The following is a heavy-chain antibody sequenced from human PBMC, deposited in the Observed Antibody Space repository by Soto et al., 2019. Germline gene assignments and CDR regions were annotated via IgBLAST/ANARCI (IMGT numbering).Heavy chain of an antibody. J-gene: IGHJ6*02. V-gene: IGHV3-30*18. CDR3: AKDIEEVVYYYGMDV. D-gene: IGHD1-26*01. CDR2: ISYDGNNK. CDR1: GFTFSSYG. Sequence: QVQLVESGGGVVQPGKSLRLSCAASGFTFSSYGTHWVRQAPGKGLEWVGLISYDGNNKFYADSVKGRFTISRDNSKNTLFLQMNSLRAEDTALYYCAKDIEEVVYYYGMDVWGQGTTVTVSS.